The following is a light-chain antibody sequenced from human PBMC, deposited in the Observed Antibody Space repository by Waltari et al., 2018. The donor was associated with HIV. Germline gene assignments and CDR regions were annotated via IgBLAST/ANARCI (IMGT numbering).Light chain of an antibody. V-gene: IGLV1-44*01. J-gene: IGLJ2*01. Sequence: QSALTQEASVSGTVGQKVTLYCTGNSNNIGSYAVGSYQQIAHGTPKTVMLGNSLPSGFPDRFSGSKSWTTASLTISGLQPEDEADYYCSTWDYSLSAVVFGGGTKLTVL. CDR1: SNNIGSYA. CDR2: GNS. CDR3: STWDYSLSAVV.